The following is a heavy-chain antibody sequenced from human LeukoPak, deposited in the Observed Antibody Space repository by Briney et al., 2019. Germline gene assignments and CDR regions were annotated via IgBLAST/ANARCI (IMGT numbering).Heavy chain of an antibody. CDR3: AKRGYSSSWNFDA. CDR2: IRYDGSNK. Sequence: GGSLRLSCAASGFMFSSSGMHWVRQAPGKGLEWVAFIRYDGSNKYYADSVKGRFTISRDNSKNTVSLQMNSLRPEDTAVYYCAKRGYSSSWNFDAWGQGTLVTVSS. D-gene: IGHD6-13*01. J-gene: IGHJ1*01. V-gene: IGHV3-30*02. CDR1: GFMFSSSG.